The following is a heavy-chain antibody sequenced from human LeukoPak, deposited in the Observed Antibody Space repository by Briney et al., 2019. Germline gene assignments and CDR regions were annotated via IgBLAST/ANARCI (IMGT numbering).Heavy chain of an antibody. Sequence: SETLSLTCDVSGYSINFGHLWGWIRRPPGKGLDWIASINHSGRTYYTPSLKSRVTISVDTLKNQFSLKVTSVTAEDTAMYFCARESSAVAHTMMRDWLDPWGQGTLVTVSS. J-gene: IGHJ5*02. CDR1: GYSINFGHL. CDR2: INHSGRT. CDR3: ARESSAVAHTMMRDWLDP. D-gene: IGHD3-22*01. V-gene: IGHV4-38-2*02.